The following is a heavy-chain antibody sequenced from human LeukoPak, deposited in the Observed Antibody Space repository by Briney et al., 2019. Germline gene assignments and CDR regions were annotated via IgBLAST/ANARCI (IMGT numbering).Heavy chain of an antibody. D-gene: IGHD3-10*01. CDR1: GYTFLNYD. CDR2: ISAHNYNT. J-gene: IGHJ4*02. CDR3: ARVADYGSGSHIFDY. Sequence: ASVKVSCKASGYTFLNYDFTWVRQAPGQGLEWMGWISAHNYNTKYAQRFQGRVTMTADTSTTTAYMELRSLRSDDTAVYYCARVADYGSGSHIFDYWGQGTLVAVSS. V-gene: IGHV1-18*01.